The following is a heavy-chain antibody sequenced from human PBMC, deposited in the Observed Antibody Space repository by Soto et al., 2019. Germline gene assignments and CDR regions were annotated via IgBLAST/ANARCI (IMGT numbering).Heavy chain of an antibody. Sequence: KSGGSLRLSCAASGFTFREAWMSWVRQAPGKGLEWVGRIKSKSDGETTDYAAPVKGRFTISRDDSEKTLHLQMNSLKAEDSAIYYCVTAGPELYYYYYGMDVWGQGTTVTVSS. V-gene: IGHV3-15*01. CDR2: IKSKSDGETT. CDR1: GFTFREAW. J-gene: IGHJ6*02. CDR3: VTAGPELYYYYYGMDV. D-gene: IGHD1-7*01.